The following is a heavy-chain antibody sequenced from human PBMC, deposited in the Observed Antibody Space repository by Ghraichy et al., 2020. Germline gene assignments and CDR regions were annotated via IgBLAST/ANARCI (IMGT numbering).Heavy chain of an antibody. CDR2: INPNSGTK. Sequence: ASVKVSCKTSGYTFSAYYIHWVRQAPGQGLELMGWINPNSGTKNYAQKFQGRVTMTRDTSITTAYMELSNLRSDDTAVYYCARGPPRSNWNYYKYYGMDVWGQGTTVTVSS. V-gene: IGHV1-2*02. CDR1: GYTFSAYY. J-gene: IGHJ6*02. CDR3: ARGPPRSNWNYYKYYGMDV. D-gene: IGHD4-11*01.